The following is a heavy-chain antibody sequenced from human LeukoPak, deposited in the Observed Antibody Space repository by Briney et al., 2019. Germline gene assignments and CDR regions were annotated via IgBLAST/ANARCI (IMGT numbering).Heavy chain of an antibody. V-gene: IGHV3-48*02. CDR1: GFTFSSYS. CDR2: ISSSSSTI. Sequence: RGSLRLSCAASGFTFSSYSMNWVRQAPGKGLEWVSYISSSSSTIYYADSVKGRFTISRDNAKNSLYLQMNSLRDEDTAVYYCARDRANSGSYYWDCWGQGTLVTVSS. CDR3: ARDRANSGSYYWDC. D-gene: IGHD1-26*01. J-gene: IGHJ4*02.